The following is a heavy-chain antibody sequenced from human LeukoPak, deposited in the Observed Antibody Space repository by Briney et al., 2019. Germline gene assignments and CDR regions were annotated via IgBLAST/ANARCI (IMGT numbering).Heavy chain of an antibody. CDR1: GGSISSSSYY. Sequence: SETLSLTCTVSGGSISSSSYYWGWIRQPPGKGLEWIGSIYYSGSTYYNPSLKSRVTISVDTSKNQFSLKLSSVTAADTAVYYCARHAGGSKYQLLSTAWFDPWGQGTLVTVSS. J-gene: IGHJ5*02. CDR3: ARHAGGSKYQLLSTAWFDP. V-gene: IGHV4-39*01. D-gene: IGHD2-2*01. CDR2: IYYSGST.